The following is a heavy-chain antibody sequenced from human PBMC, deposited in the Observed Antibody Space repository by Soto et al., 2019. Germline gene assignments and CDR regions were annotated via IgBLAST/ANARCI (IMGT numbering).Heavy chain of an antibody. CDR1: GFTFSSYG. Sequence: QVQLVESGGGVVQPGRSLRLSCAASGFTFSSYGMHWVRQAPGKGLEWVAVISYDGSNKYYADSVKGRFTISRDNSKNTLYLQMNSLRAEDTAMYYCAKNLRGLRFLEWFKNVGWFDYWGQGTLVTVSS. CDR2: ISYDGSNK. CDR3: AKNLRGLRFLEWFKNVGWFDY. D-gene: IGHD3-3*01. V-gene: IGHV3-30*18. J-gene: IGHJ4*02.